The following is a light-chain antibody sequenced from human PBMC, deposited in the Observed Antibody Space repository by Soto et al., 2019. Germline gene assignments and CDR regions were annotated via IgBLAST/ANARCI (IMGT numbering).Light chain of an antibody. CDR1: QSILYSSNNTNY. CDR3: QQYYSTFIT. V-gene: IGKV4-1*01. Sequence: DIVMTQSPDSLAVSLGERATINCKSSQSILYSSNNTNYLAWYQQKPGQPPKLLIYWASTRESGVPDRFSGSGSGTDFTLTISSLQTEDVAVYYCQQYYSTFITFGQGTRLEI. CDR2: WAS. J-gene: IGKJ5*01.